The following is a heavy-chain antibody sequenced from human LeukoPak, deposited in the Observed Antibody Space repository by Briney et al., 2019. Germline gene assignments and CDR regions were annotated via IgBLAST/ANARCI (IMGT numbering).Heavy chain of an antibody. Sequence: ASVKVSCKASGGTFSSYAISWVRQAPGQGLEWMGRIIPILGIANYAQKFQGRVTITADKSTSTAYMELSSLRSEDTAVYYCARVRCSSTSCYIINWFDSWGQGTLVTVSS. CDR2: IIPILGIA. V-gene: IGHV1-69*04. CDR1: GGTFSSYA. J-gene: IGHJ5*01. D-gene: IGHD2-2*02. CDR3: ARVRCSSTSCYIINWFDS.